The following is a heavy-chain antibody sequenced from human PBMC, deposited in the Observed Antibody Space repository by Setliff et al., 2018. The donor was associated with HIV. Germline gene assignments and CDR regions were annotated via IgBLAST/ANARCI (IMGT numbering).Heavy chain of an antibody. D-gene: IGHD5-12*01. CDR3: ASAGAWQRNALDS. Sequence: SVKVSCKPSGYSFTNHYMHWVRQAPGQGLEWMGVINPTGGSTRNTQKFQGRVAMTRDTSTSTVYMELSSLRSEDTAVYYCASAGAWQRNALDSWGQGTMVTVSS. CDR2: INPTGGST. V-gene: IGHV1-46*01. J-gene: IGHJ3*02. CDR1: GYSFTNHY.